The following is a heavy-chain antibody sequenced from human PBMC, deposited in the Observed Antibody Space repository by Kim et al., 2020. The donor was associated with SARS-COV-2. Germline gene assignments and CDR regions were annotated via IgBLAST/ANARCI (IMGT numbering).Heavy chain of an antibody. Sequence: GGSLRLSCAASGFTVSSNYMSWVRQAPGKGLEWVSVIYSGGSTYYAHSVKGRFTISRDNSKNTLYLQVNSLRAEDTGVYYCARESLWVLDYWGQGTLVTVSS. CDR3: ARESLWVLDY. CDR2: IYSGGST. J-gene: IGHJ4*02. V-gene: IGHV3-66*01. CDR1: GFTVSSNY. D-gene: IGHD3-10*01.